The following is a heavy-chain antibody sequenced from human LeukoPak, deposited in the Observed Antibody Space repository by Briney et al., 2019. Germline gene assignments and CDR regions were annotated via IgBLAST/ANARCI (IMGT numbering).Heavy chain of an antibody. CDR2: LSYSGST. CDR1: GGSINSGSYY. J-gene: IGHJ4*02. V-gene: IGHV4-39*02. CDR3: ARDYYDTSGFPGYFDC. D-gene: IGHD3-22*01. Sequence: SQTLSLTCTISGGSINSGSYYRGWIRQPPGKGLEWIGSLSYSGSTCFNPSLKSRVTMSVDTSKNQFSLKLTSVTAADTAVYYCARDYYDTSGFPGYFDCWGQGTLVTVSS.